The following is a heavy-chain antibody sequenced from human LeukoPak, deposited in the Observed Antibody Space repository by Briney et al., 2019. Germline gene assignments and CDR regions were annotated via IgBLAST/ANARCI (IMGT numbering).Heavy chain of an antibody. D-gene: IGHD1-26*01. CDR2: ISYDGSHK. CDR1: GFNFSSYG. CDR3: VKDRGSRSSYYYGMDV. J-gene: IGHJ6*02. Sequence: QPGGSLRLSCAASGFNFSSYGMHWVRQAPGKGLEWVAVISYDGSHKDHVDSVKGRFTISRDNSKNTLYLQMNSLRAEDTAVFYCVKDRGSRSSYYYGMDVWGQGTTVTVSS. V-gene: IGHV3-30*18.